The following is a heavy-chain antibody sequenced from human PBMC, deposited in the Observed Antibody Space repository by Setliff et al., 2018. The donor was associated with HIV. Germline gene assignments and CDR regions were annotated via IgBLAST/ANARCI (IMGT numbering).Heavy chain of an antibody. CDR1: GYSISSGYH. CDR2: IYHSGST. D-gene: IGHD2-21*02. CDR3: ARHPRPYGGDADYAFDI. V-gene: IGHV4-38-2*01. J-gene: IGHJ3*02. Sequence: SETLSLTCSVSGYSISSGYHWAWIRHPQGKGLEWIGSIYHSGSTYYNPSLKRRVTISVDTSKNQFSLNLNSVTAADTAVYYCARHPRPYGGDADYAFDIWGQGTMVTVSS.